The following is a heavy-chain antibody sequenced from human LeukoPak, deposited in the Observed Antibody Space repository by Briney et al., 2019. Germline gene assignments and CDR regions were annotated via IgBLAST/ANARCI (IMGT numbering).Heavy chain of an antibody. D-gene: IGHD6-19*01. CDR1: GGSFSGYY. V-gene: IGHV4-34*01. J-gene: IGHJ6*03. Sequence: SETLSLTCAVYGGSFSGYYWSWIRQPPGKGLEWIGEINHSGSTNYNPSLKSRVTISVDTSKNQFSLKLSSVTAADTAVYYCASQPPPQWLLGPYYYYMDVWGKGTTVTISS. CDR2: INHSGST. CDR3: ASQPPPQWLLGPYYYYMDV.